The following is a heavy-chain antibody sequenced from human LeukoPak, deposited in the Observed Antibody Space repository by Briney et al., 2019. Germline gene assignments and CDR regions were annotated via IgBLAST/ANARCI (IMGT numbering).Heavy chain of an antibody. CDR1: GFTFSSSA. D-gene: IGHD3-22*01. Sequence: PGGSLRLSCAASGFTFSSSAMSWVRQAPGKGLEWVSAISGSGGSTYYADSVKGRFTISRDNSKNTLYLQMNSLRAEDTAIYYCAKEGRYYETRGPIDYWGQGTLVTVSS. CDR2: ISGSGGST. V-gene: IGHV3-23*01. CDR3: AKEGRYYETRGPIDY. J-gene: IGHJ4*02.